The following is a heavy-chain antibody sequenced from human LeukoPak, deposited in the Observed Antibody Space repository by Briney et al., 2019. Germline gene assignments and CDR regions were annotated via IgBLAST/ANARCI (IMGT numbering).Heavy chain of an antibody. Sequence: PGGSLRLSCAASGFTFSDYYMSWIRQAPGKGLEWVSYISSSSSYTNYADPVKGRFTISRDNAKNSLYLQMNSLRAEDTAVYYCARDDYGGPTWWGQGTLVTVSS. CDR3: ARDDYGGPTW. CDR2: ISSSSSYT. CDR1: GFTFSDYY. D-gene: IGHD4-23*01. V-gene: IGHV3-11*05. J-gene: IGHJ4*02.